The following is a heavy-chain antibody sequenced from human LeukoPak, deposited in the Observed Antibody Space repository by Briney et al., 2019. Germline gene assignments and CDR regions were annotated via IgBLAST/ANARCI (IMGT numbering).Heavy chain of an antibody. Sequence: SETLSLTCTVCGGSISSHYWSWIRQPPGKGLEWIGYIYYSGSTNYNPSLKSRVTISVDKSKNQFSLKLSSVTAADTAVYYCARDLDTEGDAFDIWGQGTMVTVSS. CDR3: ARDLDTEGDAFDI. D-gene: IGHD3/OR15-3a*01. V-gene: IGHV4-59*11. CDR1: GGSISSHY. CDR2: IYYSGST. J-gene: IGHJ3*02.